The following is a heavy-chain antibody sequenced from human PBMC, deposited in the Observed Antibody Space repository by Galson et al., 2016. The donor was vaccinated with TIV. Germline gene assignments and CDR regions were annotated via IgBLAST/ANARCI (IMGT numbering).Heavy chain of an antibody. V-gene: IGHV4-39*01. J-gene: IGHJ6*02. CDR1: GGSIGSGSYH. Sequence: ETLSLTCTVSGGSIGSGSYHWGWIRQPPGKGLEWIGSIYYTGSTNYNPSLKSRVTISVDRSMNQFSLKVLSVTAADTAMYYCARPDLIHYDYAMDVWGPGTAVTVSS. CDR3: ARPDLIHYDYAMDV. CDR2: IYYTGST.